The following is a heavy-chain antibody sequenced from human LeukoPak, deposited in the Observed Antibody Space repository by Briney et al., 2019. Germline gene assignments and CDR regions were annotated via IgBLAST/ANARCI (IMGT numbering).Heavy chain of an antibody. Sequence: GGSLRLSCAASGFTFSTYGMSWVRQAPGKGLEWVSAISGRDTNTYYADSVEGRFTISRDNSKNTLYLEMNSLRGEDTAVYYCAKERLTKVSHETDYWGQGTLVTVSS. J-gene: IGHJ4*02. CDR2: ISGRDTNT. D-gene: IGHD5/OR15-5a*01. CDR3: AKERLTKVSHETDY. V-gene: IGHV3-23*01. CDR1: GFTFSTYG.